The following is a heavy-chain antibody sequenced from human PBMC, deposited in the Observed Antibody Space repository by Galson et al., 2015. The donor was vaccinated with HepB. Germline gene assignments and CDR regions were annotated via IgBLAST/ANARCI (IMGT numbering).Heavy chain of an antibody. J-gene: IGHJ4*02. CDR2: ISSSSSYI. V-gene: IGHV3-21*01. Sequence: SLRLSCAASGFTLSSYSMNWVRQAPGKGLEWVSSISSSSSYIYYADSVKGRFTISRDNAKNSLYLQMNSLRAEDTAVYYCARSGSSGWPGKAYWGQGTLVTVSS. CDR1: GFTLSSYS. D-gene: IGHD6-19*01. CDR3: ARSGSSGWPGKAY.